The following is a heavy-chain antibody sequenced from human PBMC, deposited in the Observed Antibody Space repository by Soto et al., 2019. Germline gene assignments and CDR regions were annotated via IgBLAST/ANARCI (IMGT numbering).Heavy chain of an antibody. CDR3: ARDGSRQQLGFDP. V-gene: IGHV4-31*03. CDR1: GGSISSGGYY. J-gene: IGHJ5*02. CDR2: IYYSGST. D-gene: IGHD6-13*01. Sequence: QVQLQESGPGLVKPSQTLSLTCTVSGGSISSGGYYWSWIRQHPGKGLEWIGYIYYSGSTYYNPSLKSRVTISVDTSKNQFSLKLSSVTAADTAMYYCARDGSRQQLGFDPWGQGTLVTVSS.